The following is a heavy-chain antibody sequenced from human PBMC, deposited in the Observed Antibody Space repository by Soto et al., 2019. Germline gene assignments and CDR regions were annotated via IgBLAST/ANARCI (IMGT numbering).Heavy chain of an antibody. D-gene: IGHD2-15*01. V-gene: IGHV3-23*01. Sequence: GSLRLSCAASGFTFSSYAMSWVRQAPGKGLEWVSAISGSGGSTYYADSVKGRFTISRDNSKNTLYLQMNSLRAEVTAVYYCAKDLVVVAATPFGAFDIWGQGTMVTVSS. J-gene: IGHJ3*02. CDR3: AKDLVVVAATPFGAFDI. CDR2: ISGSGGST. CDR1: GFTFSSYA.